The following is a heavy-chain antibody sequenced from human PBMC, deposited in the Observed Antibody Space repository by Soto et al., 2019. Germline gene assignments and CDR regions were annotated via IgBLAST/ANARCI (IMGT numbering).Heavy chain of an antibody. D-gene: IGHD6-13*01. CDR3: AKVIAAAGTAY. Sequence: PGGSLRLSCAASGFTFSSYVMTWVRQAPGKGLEWVSAISGSGDSAYYADSVKGRFTISRDNSRNTLYLQMNSLRAEDTAVYYCAKVIAAAGTAYWGQGTLVTVSS. CDR2: ISGSGDSA. J-gene: IGHJ4*02. V-gene: IGHV3-23*01. CDR1: GFTFSSYV.